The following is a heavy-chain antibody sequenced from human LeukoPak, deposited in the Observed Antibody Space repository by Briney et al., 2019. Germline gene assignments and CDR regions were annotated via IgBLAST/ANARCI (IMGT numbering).Heavy chain of an antibody. CDR2: MNPNSGNT. Sequence: ASVKVSCKASGYTFTSYDINWVRQATGQGLEWMGWMNPNSGNTGYTQKFQGRVTMTRNTSISTAYMELNSLRSEDTAVYYCARELVGNPIDYWGQGTLVTVSS. CDR3: ARELVGNPIDY. CDR1: GYTFTSYD. J-gene: IGHJ4*02. D-gene: IGHD6-13*01. V-gene: IGHV1-8*01.